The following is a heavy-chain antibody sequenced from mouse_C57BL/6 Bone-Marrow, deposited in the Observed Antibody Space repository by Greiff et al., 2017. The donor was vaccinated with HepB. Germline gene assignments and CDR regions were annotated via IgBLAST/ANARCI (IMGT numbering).Heavy chain of an antibody. V-gene: IGHV1-64*01. Sequence: QVQLKQPGAELVKPGASVKLSCKASGYTFTSYWMHWVKQRPGQGLEWIGMIHPNSGSTNYNEKFKSKATLTVDKSSSTAYMQLSSLTSEDSAVYYCASSSGYEYYAMDYWGQGTSVTVSS. D-gene: IGHD3-2*02. CDR2: IHPNSGST. CDR1: GYTFTSYW. J-gene: IGHJ4*01. CDR3: ASSSGYEYYAMDY.